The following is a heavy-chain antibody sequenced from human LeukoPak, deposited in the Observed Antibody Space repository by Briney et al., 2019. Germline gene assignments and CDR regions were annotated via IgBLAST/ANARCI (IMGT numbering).Heavy chain of an antibody. D-gene: IGHD6-13*01. J-gene: IGHJ4*02. CDR3: ARDRYSSSWYVPDY. CDR2: ISAYNGNT. Sequence: ASVKVSCKAPGDTLANYGITWVRQAPGQGLEWMGWISAYNGNTNYAQKLQGRVTMTTDTSTSTAYMELRSLRSDDTAVYYCARDRYSSSWYVPDYWGQGTLVTVSS. CDR1: GDTLANYG. V-gene: IGHV1-18*04.